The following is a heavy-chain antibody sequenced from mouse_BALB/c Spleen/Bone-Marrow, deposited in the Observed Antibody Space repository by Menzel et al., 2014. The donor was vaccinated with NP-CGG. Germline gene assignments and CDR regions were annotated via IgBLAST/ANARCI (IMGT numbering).Heavy chain of an antibody. J-gene: IGHJ3*01. Sequence: EVQLQQSGAELVKPGASVKLSCTASGFNIXDTYKHWVKQRPEQGLEWIGRIDPANGNTKYDPKFQGKATITADTSSNTAYLQLSSLTSEDTAVYYCARRGDGYYAWFAYWGQGTLVTVSA. D-gene: IGHD2-3*01. V-gene: IGHV14-3*02. CDR1: GFNIXDTY. CDR2: IDPANGNT. CDR3: ARRGDGYYAWFAY.